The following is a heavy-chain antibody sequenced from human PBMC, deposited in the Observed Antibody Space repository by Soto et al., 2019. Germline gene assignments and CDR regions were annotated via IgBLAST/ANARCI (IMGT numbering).Heavy chain of an antibody. V-gene: IGHV1-8*02. Sequence: ASVKVSCKASGGTFSSYAISWVRQAPGQGLEWMGWMNPNSGNTGYAQKFQGRVTMTRNTSISTAYMELSSLRSEDTAVYYCARALFNYGDYYDAFDIWGQGTMVTVSS. CDR3: ARALFNYGDYYDAFDI. CDR2: MNPNSGNT. J-gene: IGHJ3*02. D-gene: IGHD4-17*01. CDR1: GGTFSSYA.